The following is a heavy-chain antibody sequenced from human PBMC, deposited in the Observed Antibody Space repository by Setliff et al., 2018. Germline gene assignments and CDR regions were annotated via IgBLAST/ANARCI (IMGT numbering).Heavy chain of an antibody. V-gene: IGHV4-39*07. D-gene: IGHD3-9*01. J-gene: IGHJ4*02. CDR1: GGSISSSSYY. CDR2: IYYSGST. Sequence: SETLSLTCTVSGGSISSSSYYWGWIRQPPGKGLEWIGSIYYSGSTYYNPSLKSRVTISVDTSKNQFSRKLSSVTAADTAVYYCARNDRPWRYYFDYWGQGTLVTVSS. CDR3: ARNDRPWRYYFDY.